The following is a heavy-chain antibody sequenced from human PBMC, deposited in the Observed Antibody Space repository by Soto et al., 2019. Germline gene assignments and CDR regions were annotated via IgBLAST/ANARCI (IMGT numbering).Heavy chain of an antibody. Sequence: QVQLVQSGAEVKKPGASVKVSCKASGYTFTGYYMHWVRQAPGQGLEWMGWINPNSGGTNYAQKFQGRVTMTRDPSISTAYMELSRLRSDDTAVYYCARDWACAEGVDIVALHVDDYWGHGTLVTVYS. V-gene: IGHV1-2*02. CDR3: ARDWACAEGVDIVALHVDDY. CDR2: INPNSGGT. J-gene: IGHJ4*01. D-gene: IGHD5-12*01. CDR1: GYTFTGYY.